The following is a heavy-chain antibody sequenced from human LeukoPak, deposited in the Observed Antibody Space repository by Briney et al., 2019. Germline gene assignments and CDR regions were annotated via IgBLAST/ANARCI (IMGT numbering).Heavy chain of an antibody. D-gene: IGHD2-2*01. J-gene: IGHJ5*02. V-gene: IGHV1-2*02. CDR1: GYTLTGYY. CDR2: INPNSGGT. CDR3: ARDVIVPAANWFDP. Sequence: ASVKVSCKASGYTLTGYYMHWVRQAPGQGIEWMGWINPNSGGTNYAQKFQGRVTMTRDTSISTAYMELSRLRSDDTAVYYCARDVIVPAANWFDPWGKGTLVTVSS.